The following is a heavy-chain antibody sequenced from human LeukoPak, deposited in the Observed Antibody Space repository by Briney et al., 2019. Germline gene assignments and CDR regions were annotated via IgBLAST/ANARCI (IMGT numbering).Heavy chain of an antibody. Sequence: PGGSLRLSCAASGFTFSGYWMHWVRQAPGKGLGWVSHIDSDGSSTNYADSVKGRFTISRDNAKNTLYLQMNSLRAEDTAVYYCARALRLAVNLDYWGQGTLVTVSS. CDR3: ARALRLAVNLDY. CDR2: IDSDGSST. V-gene: IGHV3-74*01. J-gene: IGHJ4*02. D-gene: IGHD6-19*01. CDR1: GFTFSGYW.